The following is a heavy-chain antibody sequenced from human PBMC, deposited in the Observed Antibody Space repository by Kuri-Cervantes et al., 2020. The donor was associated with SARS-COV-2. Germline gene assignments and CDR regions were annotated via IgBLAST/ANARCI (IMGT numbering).Heavy chain of an antibody. J-gene: IGHJ4*02. V-gene: IGHV4-59*12. Sequence: SQTLSLTCAVYGGSFSGYYWSWIRQPPGKGLEWIGYIYYSGSTNYNPSLKSRVTISVDTSKNQFSLKLSSVTAADTAVYYCARTPTVTLYYFDYWGQGTLVTVSS. CDR2: IYYSGST. CDR3: ARTPTVTLYYFDY. CDR1: GGSFSGYY. D-gene: IGHD4-17*01.